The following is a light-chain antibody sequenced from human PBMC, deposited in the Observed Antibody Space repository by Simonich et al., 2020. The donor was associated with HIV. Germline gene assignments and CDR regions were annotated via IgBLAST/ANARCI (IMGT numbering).Light chain of an antibody. CDR3: AAWDDSLSGRV. CDR2: RDN. V-gene: IGLV1-47*01. CDR1: SSNFGSNY. J-gene: IGLJ3*02. Sequence: QSALTQPPSASGTPGQRVTISCSGSSSNFGSNYVYWYQQLPGTAPKLLIYRDNQRPAGVPDRFSGAKSGTSASLAISGLRSEDEADYYCAAWDDSLSGRVFGGGTKLTVL.